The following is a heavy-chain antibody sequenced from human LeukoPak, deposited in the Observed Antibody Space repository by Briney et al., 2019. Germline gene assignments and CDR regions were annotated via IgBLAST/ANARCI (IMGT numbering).Heavy chain of an antibody. Sequence: GRSLRLSCAASGFTFSSYAMHWVRQAPGKGLEWVAVISYDGSNKYYADSVKGRFTISRDNSKNTLYLQMNSLRAEDTAVYYCAREERGYSCYELSYFDYWSQGTLVTVSS. D-gene: IGHD5-12*01. CDR2: ISYDGSNK. V-gene: IGHV3-30*01. CDR3: AREERGYSCYELSYFDY. CDR1: GFTFSSYA. J-gene: IGHJ4*02.